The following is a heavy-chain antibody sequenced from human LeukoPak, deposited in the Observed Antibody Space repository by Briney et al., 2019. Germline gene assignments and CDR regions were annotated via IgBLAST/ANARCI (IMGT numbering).Heavy chain of an antibody. D-gene: IGHD6-13*01. CDR2: ISYDGSNK. Sequence: GGSLRLSCAASGFTFSSYAMHWVRQAPGKGLEWVAVISYDGSNKYYADSVKGRFTISRDNSKNTLYLQMNSLRAEDTAVYYCARDLGSSSWHLGAFDIWGQGTMVTVSS. V-gene: IGHV3-30-3*01. J-gene: IGHJ3*02. CDR3: ARDLGSSSWHLGAFDI. CDR1: GFTFSSYA.